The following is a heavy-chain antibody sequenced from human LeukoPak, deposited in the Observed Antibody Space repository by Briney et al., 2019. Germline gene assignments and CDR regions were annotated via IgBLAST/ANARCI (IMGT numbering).Heavy chain of an antibody. D-gene: IGHD2-21*02. V-gene: IGHV3-30-3*01. J-gene: IGHJ5*02. Sequence: GGSLRLSCAASGFTFSSYAMHWVRQAPGKGLEWVAVISYDGSNKYYADSVKGRFTISRDNSKNTLYLQMNSLRAEDTAVYYCAKVYCGGDCSDNWFDPWGQGTLVTVSS. CDR1: GFTFSSYA. CDR2: ISYDGSNK. CDR3: AKVYCGGDCSDNWFDP.